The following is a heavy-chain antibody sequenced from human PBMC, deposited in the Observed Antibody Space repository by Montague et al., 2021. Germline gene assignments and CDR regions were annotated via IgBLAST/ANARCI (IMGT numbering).Heavy chain of an antibody. CDR3: AKGRGNSGYEFES. D-gene: IGHD5-12*01. Sequence: SLRLSCAASGFSVAAKYMTWVRQAPGKGLEWVSMIYPGGNTYYADSLEGRFTISRVILQNTLFLQMDTLRVEDTAVFFCAKGRGNSGYEFESWGQGTLVTVSS. CDR1: GFSVAAKY. CDR2: IYPGGNT. V-gene: IGHV3-53*01. J-gene: IGHJ4*02.